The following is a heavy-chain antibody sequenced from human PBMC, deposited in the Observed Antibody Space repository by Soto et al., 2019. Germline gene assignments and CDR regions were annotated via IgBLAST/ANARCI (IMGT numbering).Heavy chain of an antibody. J-gene: IGHJ5*02. CDR1: GYTFTSYG. V-gene: IGHV1-18*01. CDR3: ARDRGYNWNYGRFDP. Sequence: QVQLVQSGAEVKKPGASVKVSCKASGYTFTSYGISWVRQAPGQGLEWMGRISAYNGNTNYAQKLQGRVTMTTDTSXXTAYMELRSLRSDDTAVYYCARDRGYNWNYGRFDPWGQGTLVTVSS. D-gene: IGHD1-7*01. CDR2: ISAYNGNT.